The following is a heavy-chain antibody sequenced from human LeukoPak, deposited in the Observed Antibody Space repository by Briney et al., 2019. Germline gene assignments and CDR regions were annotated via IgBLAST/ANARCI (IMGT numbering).Heavy chain of an antibody. J-gene: IGHJ4*02. V-gene: IGHV3-23*01. CDR1: GFTFSNYF. CDR3: AKDHSGSLYRHAF. D-gene: IGHD1-26*01. CDR2: IRIGASGT. Sequence: GGSLRLSCAASGFTFSNYFMSWVRQAPGKGLEWVSTIRIGASGTHYADSVQGRFTISRDDSKNMLYLQMSSLRDDDTAVYYCAKDHSGSLYRHAFWGQGTLVTVSS.